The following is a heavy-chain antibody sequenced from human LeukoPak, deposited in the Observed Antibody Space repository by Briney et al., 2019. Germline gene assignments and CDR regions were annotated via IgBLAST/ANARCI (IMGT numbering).Heavy chain of an antibody. J-gene: IGHJ4*02. CDR1: GFTFSSYS. CDR2: ISSNSSYI. CDR3: ARDPVDIVATLDY. D-gene: IGHD5-12*01. Sequence: GGSLRLSCAASGFTFSSYSMNWVRQAPGKGLEWVSSISSNSSYIYYADSVKGRFTISRDNAKNSLYLQMNSLRAEDTAVYYCARDPVDIVATLDYWGQGTLVTVSS. V-gene: IGHV3-21*01.